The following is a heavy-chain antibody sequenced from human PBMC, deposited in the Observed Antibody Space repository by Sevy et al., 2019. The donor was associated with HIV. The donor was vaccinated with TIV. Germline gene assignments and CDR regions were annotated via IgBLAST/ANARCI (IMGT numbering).Heavy chain of an antibody. CDR1: GFTFSSYG. V-gene: IGHV3-33*01. CDR2: IWYDGSNK. J-gene: IGHJ6*02. CDR3: ARDLVDIVVVPAAVYYYYYGMDV. Sequence: GGSLRLSCAASGFTFSSYGMHWVRQAPGKGLEWVAVIWYDGSNKYYADSVKGRFTISRDNSKNTLYLQMNSLRAEDVAVYYCARDLVDIVVVPAAVYYYYYGMDVWGQGTTVTVSS. D-gene: IGHD2-2*03.